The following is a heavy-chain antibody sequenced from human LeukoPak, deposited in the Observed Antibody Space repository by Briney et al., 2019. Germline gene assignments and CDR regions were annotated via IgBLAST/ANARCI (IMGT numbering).Heavy chain of an antibody. CDR1: GFTFSSYA. J-gene: IGHJ4*02. D-gene: IGHD6-13*01. Sequence: GGSLRLSCAASGFTFSSYAMTWVRQAPGKGLEWVSGISNRGTTYYAESVRGRFTISRDNSKNTLFLQMNTLRAEDTAVYYCAKDSGSCRSNWYGDFDYWGQGTLVTVSS. CDR2: ISNRGTT. V-gene: IGHV3-23*01. CDR3: AKDSGSCRSNWYGDFDY.